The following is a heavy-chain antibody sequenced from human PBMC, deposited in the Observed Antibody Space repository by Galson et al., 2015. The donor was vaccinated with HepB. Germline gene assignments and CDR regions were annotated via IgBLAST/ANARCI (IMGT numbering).Heavy chain of an antibody. D-gene: IGHD3-16*01. CDR2: ITDKGDST. CDR1: GFAFDSHA. V-gene: IGHV3-23*01. Sequence: SLRLSCAASGFAFDSHAMSWVRQAPGRGLEWISGITDKGDSTFYADSVKGRFTVSRDNSNNMLYLQMNSLRAEDAGLYFCAKGYGLFDSWGQGILVTVSS. J-gene: IGHJ5*01. CDR3: AKGYGLFDS.